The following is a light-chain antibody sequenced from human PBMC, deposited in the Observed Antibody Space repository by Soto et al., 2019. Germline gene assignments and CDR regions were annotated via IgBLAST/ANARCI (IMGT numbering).Light chain of an antibody. V-gene: IGKV3-20*01. Sequence: EIVLTQSPGTLSLSPGEGGTLSCRASQTVISNSLAWYQQKPGQPPRLLIHGASTRAPGIPDRFSGSRSGTDFTLTISRLEPEDFAVYYCQQYYSTPYTFGQGTKLEIK. CDR2: GAS. CDR3: QQYYSTPYT. J-gene: IGKJ2*01. CDR1: QTVISNS.